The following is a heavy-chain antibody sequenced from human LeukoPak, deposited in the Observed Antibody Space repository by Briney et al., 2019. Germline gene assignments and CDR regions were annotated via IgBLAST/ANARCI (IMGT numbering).Heavy chain of an antibody. CDR3: ARKVAARPGWFDP. CDR1: GYSTSSGFC. D-gene: IGHD6-6*01. Sequence: SETLSPTCTAAGYSTSSGFCWGWVRHPPGKGLEWIGCNYHSGSTYYNPSLKTRVTLPVDTSKNQFFLQLSAVPAAKRAWYYVARKVAARPGWFDPWGQGTPVTVSS. V-gene: IGHV4-38-2*02. J-gene: IGHJ5*02. CDR2: NYHSGST.